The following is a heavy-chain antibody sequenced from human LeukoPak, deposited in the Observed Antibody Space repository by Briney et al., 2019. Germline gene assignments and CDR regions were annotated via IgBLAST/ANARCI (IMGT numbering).Heavy chain of an antibody. CDR2: ISSDGSST. D-gene: IGHD6-13*01. J-gene: IGHJ4*02. V-gene: IGHV3-74*01. CDR1: GFTFSSHW. Sequence: GGSLRLSCAASGFTFSSHWMHWVRQAPGKGLLWVSRISSDGSSTNYADSVKGRFTISRDNAKNTLYLQMNSLRAEDTAVYYCATGPFTTAAGSLGYWGRGTLVTVSS. CDR3: ATGPFTTAAGSLGY.